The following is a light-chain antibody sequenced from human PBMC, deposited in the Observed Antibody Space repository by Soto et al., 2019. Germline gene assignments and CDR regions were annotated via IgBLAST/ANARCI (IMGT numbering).Light chain of an antibody. J-gene: IGKJ2*02. CDR2: YSS. Sequence: EIVLTQSPSSLSLSPGDRATLSCRASQSIGNSLAWYQQMTGQAPRLLIFYSSTRAGGIPARFSGSGSGTDYILPISRLGPEDYAVYYCQQHSGCLTCTFGQGTKLDIK. V-gene: IGKV3-11*01. CDR3: QQHSGCLTCT. CDR1: QSIGNS.